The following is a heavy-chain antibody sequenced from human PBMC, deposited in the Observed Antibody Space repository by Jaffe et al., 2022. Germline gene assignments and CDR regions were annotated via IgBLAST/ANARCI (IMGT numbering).Heavy chain of an antibody. J-gene: IGHJ4*02. D-gene: IGHD3-9*01. CDR1: GYTFTGYY. V-gene: IGHV1-2*02. CDR3: ARLNYDILTGYSYFDY. Sequence: QVQLVQSGAEVKKPGASVKVSCKASGYTFTGYYMHWVRQAPGQGLEWMGWINPNSGGTNYAQKFQGRVTMTRDTSISTAYMELSRLRSDDTAVYYCARLNYDILTGYSYFDYWGQGTLVTVSS. CDR2: INPNSGGT.